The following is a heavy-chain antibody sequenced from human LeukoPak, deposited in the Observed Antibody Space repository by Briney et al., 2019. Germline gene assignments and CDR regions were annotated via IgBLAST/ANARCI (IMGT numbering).Heavy chain of an antibody. D-gene: IGHD3-10*01. CDR1: GGSISTYY. CDR2: IYYSGST. Sequence: SETLSLTCTVSGGSISTYYWSWIRQPPGKGLEWIGYIYYSGSTNYNPSLKSRVTISVDTSKNQFSLKLSSMTAADTAVYYCARSEVTMVRGVNWFDPWGQGTLVTVSS. CDR3: ARSEVTMVRGVNWFDP. J-gene: IGHJ5*02. V-gene: IGHV4-59*01.